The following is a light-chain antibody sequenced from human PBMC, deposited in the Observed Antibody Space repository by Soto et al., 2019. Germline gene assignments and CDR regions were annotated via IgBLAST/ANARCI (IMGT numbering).Light chain of an antibody. Sequence: EIVLTQSPGTLSLSPGERATLCCRASQSVSSSYLAWYQQKHGQAPRLLIYGASSRATGIPDRFSGSGSGTDFTLTISRLEPEDFAVYYCQQYGSSPQTFGGGTKVEIK. J-gene: IGKJ4*01. CDR1: QSVSSSY. V-gene: IGKV3-20*01. CDR3: QQYGSSPQT. CDR2: GAS.